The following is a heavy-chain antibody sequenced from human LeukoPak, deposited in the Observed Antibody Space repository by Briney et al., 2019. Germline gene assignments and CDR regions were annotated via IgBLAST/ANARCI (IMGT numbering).Heavy chain of an antibody. D-gene: IGHD2-2*01. V-gene: IGHV1-18*01. J-gene: IGHJ4*02. CDR2: ISAYNGNT. CDR3: ARAEYCSSTSCYPPDY. Sequence: ASVKVSCKASGYTFTSYGISWVRQAPGQGLEWMGWISAYNGNTNYAQKLQGRVTMTTDTSTSTAYMELRSLRSDDTAVYYCARAEYCSSTSCYPPDYWGQGTLVTVSS. CDR1: GYTFTSYG.